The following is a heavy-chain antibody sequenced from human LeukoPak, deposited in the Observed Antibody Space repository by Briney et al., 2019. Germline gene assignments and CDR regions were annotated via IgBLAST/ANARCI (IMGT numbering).Heavy chain of an antibody. J-gene: IGHJ6*02. D-gene: IGHD3-10*01. CDR1: GGSFSGYY. Sequence: SETLSLTCAVYGGSFSGYYWSWIRQPPGKGLEWIGEINHSGSTNYNPSLKSRVTISVDTSKNQFSLKLRSVTAADTAVYYCARGRVVRGVIAHYYYSGMDVWGQGTTVTVSS. CDR3: ARGRVVRGVIAHYYYSGMDV. CDR2: INHSGST. V-gene: IGHV4-34*01.